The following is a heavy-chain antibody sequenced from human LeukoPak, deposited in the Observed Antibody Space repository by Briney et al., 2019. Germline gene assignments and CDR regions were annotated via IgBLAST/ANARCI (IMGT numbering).Heavy chain of an antibody. J-gene: IGHJ5*02. Sequence: PSQTLSLTCTVSGGSISSGDYYWSWIRQPPGKGLEWIGYIYYSGSTYDNPSLKSRVTISVDTSKNQFYLKLSSVTAADTAVYYCARRGXEYSYGYVGYXXFXPWGQGTXXTXXS. CDR3: ARRGXEYSYGYVGYXXFXP. V-gene: IGHV4-30-4*08. CDR2: IYYSGST. D-gene: IGHD5-18*01. CDR1: GGSISSGDYY.